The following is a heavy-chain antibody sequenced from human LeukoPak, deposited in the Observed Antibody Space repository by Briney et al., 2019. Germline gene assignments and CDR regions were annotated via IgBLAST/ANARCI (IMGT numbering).Heavy chain of an antibody. V-gene: IGHV3-30*02. J-gene: IGHJ4*02. D-gene: IGHD2-8*02. CDR1: GFTFSSFG. CDR2: VGYTGTDT. CDR3: ARDLTERKYYIAY. Sequence: PGGSLRVSCAASGFTFSSFGMHWVRQAPGEGLEWVAYVGYTGTDTYYADSVKGRFTISRDNSKNTVHLQVNSLRAADTALYSCARDLTERKYYIAYWGQGTLVTVSS.